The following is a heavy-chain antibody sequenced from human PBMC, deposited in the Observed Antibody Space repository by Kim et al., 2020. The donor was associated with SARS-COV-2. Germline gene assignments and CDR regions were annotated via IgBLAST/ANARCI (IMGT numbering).Heavy chain of an antibody. V-gene: IGHV1-69*13. D-gene: IGHD6-13*01. CDR3: ARDHKGGEGAAAGIFDY. CDR1: GGTFSSYA. J-gene: IGHJ4*02. CDR2: IIPIFGTA. Sequence: SVKVSCKASGGTFSSYAISWVRQAPGQGLEWMGGIIPIFGTANYAQKFQGRVTITADESTSTAYMELSSLRSEDTAVYYCARDHKGGEGAAAGIFDYWGQGTLVTVSS.